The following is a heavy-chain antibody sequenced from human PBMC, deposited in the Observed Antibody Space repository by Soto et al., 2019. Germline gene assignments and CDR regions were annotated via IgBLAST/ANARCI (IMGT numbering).Heavy chain of an antibody. CDR2: INHSGST. CDR1: GGSFSGYY. CDR3: ARAQGDCSSTSCHYYYYYMDV. J-gene: IGHJ6*03. V-gene: IGHV4-34*01. Sequence: SETLSLTCAVYGGSFSGYYWSWIRQPPGKGLEWIGEINHSGSTNYNPSLKSRVTISVDTSKNQFSLKLSSVTAADTAVYYCARAQGDCSSTSCHYYYYYMDVWGKGTTVTVSS. D-gene: IGHD2-2*01.